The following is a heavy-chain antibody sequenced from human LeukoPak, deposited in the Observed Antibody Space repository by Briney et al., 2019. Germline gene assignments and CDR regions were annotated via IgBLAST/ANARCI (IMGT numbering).Heavy chain of an antibody. CDR2: IKSKTDGGTT. V-gene: IGHV3-15*07. CDR1: GFTFSNAW. CDR3: TTDISGSYLGIDY. Sequence: GGSLRLSCAATGFTFSNAWMNWVRQAPGKGLEWVGRIKSKTDGGTTDYAAPVKGRFTISRDDSKNTLYLQMNSLKTEDTAVYYCTTDISGSYLGIDYWGQGTLDTVSS. J-gene: IGHJ4*02. D-gene: IGHD1-26*01.